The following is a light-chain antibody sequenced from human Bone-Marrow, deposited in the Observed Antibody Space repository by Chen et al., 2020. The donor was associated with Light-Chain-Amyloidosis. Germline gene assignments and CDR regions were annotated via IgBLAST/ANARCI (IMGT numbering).Light chain of an antibody. Sequence: HSALTQPRSVSGSPVQSVTISCTGTSSDIGAYNYVSLYQQQPGKAPKFMIYDFTTRPSGVPDRFSGSKSGNTASLTISGLQAEDECDYCCCSHGGSYTLIFGGGTRLTVL. J-gene: IGLJ2*01. CDR1: SSDIGAYNY. CDR2: DFT. V-gene: IGLV2-11*01. CDR3: CSHGGSYTLI.